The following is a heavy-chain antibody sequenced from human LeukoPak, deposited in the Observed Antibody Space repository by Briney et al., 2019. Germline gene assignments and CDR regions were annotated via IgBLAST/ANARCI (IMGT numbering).Heavy chain of an antibody. Sequence: GGSLRLSCAASGFTFSSYDMHWVRQATGKGLEWVSAIGTAGDTYYPGSVKGRFTISRENAKNSLYLQMNSLRAGDTAVYYCARVRSGSYFDYWGQGTLVTVSS. CDR3: ARVRSGSYFDY. V-gene: IGHV3-13*01. D-gene: IGHD3-10*01. CDR2: IGTAGDT. J-gene: IGHJ4*02. CDR1: GFTFSSYD.